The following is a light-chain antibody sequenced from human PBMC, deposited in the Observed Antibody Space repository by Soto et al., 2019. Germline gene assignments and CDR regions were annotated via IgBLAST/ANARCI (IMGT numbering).Light chain of an antibody. CDR1: SSNIGNNY. V-gene: IGLV1-51*01. J-gene: IGLJ3*02. Sequence: QSVLTQPHSVSAAPGQKVTLSCSGSSSNIGNNYVSWYQQLPGTAPKLLIYDNNKRPSGIPDRFSGSKSGTSATLGITGLQTGDEADYYCGTWDSGLSAVVFGGGTKLTVL. CDR3: GTWDSGLSAVV. CDR2: DNN.